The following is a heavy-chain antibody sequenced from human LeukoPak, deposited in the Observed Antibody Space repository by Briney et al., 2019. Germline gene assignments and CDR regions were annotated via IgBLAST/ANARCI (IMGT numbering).Heavy chain of an antibody. V-gene: IGHV3-21*01. D-gene: IGHD1-1*01. Sequence: GGSLRLSCAASGFTFNSYALGWVRQAPGKGLEWVSSILNSSYIYYADSVKGRFTISRDNAKNSLYLQMNSLRAEDTAVYYCASGSPDYWGQGTLVTVSS. CDR3: ASGSPDY. CDR2: ILNSSYI. J-gene: IGHJ4*02. CDR1: GFTFNSYA.